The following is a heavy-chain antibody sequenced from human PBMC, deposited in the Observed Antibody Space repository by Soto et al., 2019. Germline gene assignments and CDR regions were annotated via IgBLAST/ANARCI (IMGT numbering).Heavy chain of an antibody. CDR2: IYYSGST. D-gene: IGHD6-13*01. Sequence: SETLSLTCTVSGGSISSGDYYWSWIRQPPGKGLEWIGYIYYSGSTYYNPSPKSRVTISVDTSKNQFSLKLSSVTAADTAVYYCARVVSSSSWYEDYWGQGTLVTVSS. V-gene: IGHV4-30-4*01. J-gene: IGHJ4*02. CDR1: GGSISSGDYY. CDR3: ARVVSSSSWYEDY.